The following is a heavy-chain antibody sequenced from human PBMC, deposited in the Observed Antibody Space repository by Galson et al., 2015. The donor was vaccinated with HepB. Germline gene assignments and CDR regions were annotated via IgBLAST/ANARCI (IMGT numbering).Heavy chain of an antibody. D-gene: IGHD5-18*01. V-gene: IGHV3-30*04. CDR2: ISYDGSNK. CDR3: ARALGELWFSYYFDY. CDR1: GFTFSSYA. J-gene: IGHJ4*02. Sequence: SLRLSCAASGFTFSSYAMHWVRQAPGKGLEWVAVISYDGSNKYYADSVKGRFTISRDNSKNTLYLQMNSLRAEDTAVYYCARALGELWFSYYFDYWGQGTLVTVSS.